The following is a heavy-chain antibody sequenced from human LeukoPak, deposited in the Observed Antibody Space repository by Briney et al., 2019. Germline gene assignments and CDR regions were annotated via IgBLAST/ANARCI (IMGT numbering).Heavy chain of an antibody. J-gene: IGHJ4*02. V-gene: IGHV3-23*01. CDR1: GFTFSTYG. CDR2: ISGSGGAT. Sequence: PGGSLRLSCTASGFTFSTYGMSWVRQAPGKGLEWVSAISGSGGATYYADSVKGRFTFSRDNSKNTLYLQMNSLRAEGTAVYYCAKAAPYYFDYWGQGTLVTVSS. CDR3: AKAAPYYFDY.